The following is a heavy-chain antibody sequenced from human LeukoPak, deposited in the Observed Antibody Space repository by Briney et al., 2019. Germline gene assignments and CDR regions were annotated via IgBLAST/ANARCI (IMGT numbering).Heavy chain of an antibody. J-gene: IGHJ4*02. Sequence: SETLSLTCTVSGGSISSSSYYWDWIRQPPGKGLEWIGSIYYSGSTYYNPSLKSRVTISVDTSKNQFSLKLTSATAADTALYYCARRNFHPYGQPPDYWGQGTLVTVSS. D-gene: IGHD4-17*01. V-gene: IGHV4-39*01. CDR3: ARRNFHPYGQPPDY. CDR1: GGSISSSSYY. CDR2: IYYSGST.